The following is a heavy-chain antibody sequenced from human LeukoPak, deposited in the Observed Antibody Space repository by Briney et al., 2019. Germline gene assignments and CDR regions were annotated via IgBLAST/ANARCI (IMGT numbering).Heavy chain of an antibody. CDR1: GYSFTSYW. V-gene: IGHV5-51*01. CDR2: IYPGDSDT. Sequence: GESLKISCKGSGYSFTSYWIGWVRQMPGKGLEWMGIIYPGDSDTRYSPSFQGQVTISADKSISTAYLQWSSLKASDTAMYYCARLPYDILTGYPPRTDYYYMDVWGKGTTVTVSS. D-gene: IGHD3-9*01. CDR3: ARLPYDILTGYPPRTDYYYMDV. J-gene: IGHJ6*03.